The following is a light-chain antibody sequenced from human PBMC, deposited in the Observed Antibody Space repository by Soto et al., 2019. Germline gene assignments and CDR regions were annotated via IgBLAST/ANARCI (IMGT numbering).Light chain of an antibody. J-gene: IGLJ2*01. Sequence: QTVVTQEPSFSVSPGGTVTLTCGLNSGSVSTNYYPTWYQQTPGQAPRTLIYNTNTRSFGVPDRFSGSIVGNKAALTISGAQADDECDYYCVLYMGAGSVVFGGGTKLTVL. CDR2: NTN. V-gene: IGLV8-61*01. CDR1: SGSVSTNYY. CDR3: VLYMGAGSVV.